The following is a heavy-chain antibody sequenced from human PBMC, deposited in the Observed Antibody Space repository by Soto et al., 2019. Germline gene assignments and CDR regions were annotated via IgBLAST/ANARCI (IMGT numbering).Heavy chain of an antibody. V-gene: IGHV4-4*02. CDR3: ARSLNPDYCSGGSCSTNWFDP. D-gene: IGHD2-15*01. Sequence: QVQLQESGPGLVKPSGTLSLTCAVSSGSISSSNWWSWVRQPPGKGLEWIGEIYHSGSTNYNPSLKSRVTISVDKSKNQFSLKLSSVTAADTAVYYCARSLNPDYCSGGSCSTNWFDPWGQGTLVTVSS. CDR2: IYHSGST. CDR1: SGSISSSNW. J-gene: IGHJ5*02.